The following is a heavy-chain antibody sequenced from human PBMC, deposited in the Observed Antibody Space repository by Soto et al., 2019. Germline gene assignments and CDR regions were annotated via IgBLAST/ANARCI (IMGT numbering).Heavy chain of an antibody. CDR2: IYYTGTS. V-gene: IGHV4-39*01. J-gene: IGHJ4*02. Sequence: QLQLQESGPGLVKPSETLSLTCTVSGGSISNSSYYWGWIRQPPGKGLEWIGHIYYTGTSYSNPSLKSRVTLSVDTSKNQFSLKLNSMTAADTAVFYCTRLQRRGLSSDSWGKGTLVTVSS. CDR3: TRLQRRGLSSDS. CDR1: GGSISNSSYY. D-gene: IGHD2-2*01.